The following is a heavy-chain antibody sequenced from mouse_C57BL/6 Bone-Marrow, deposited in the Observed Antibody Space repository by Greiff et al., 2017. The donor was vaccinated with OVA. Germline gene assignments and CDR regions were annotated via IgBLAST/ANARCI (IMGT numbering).Heavy chain of an antibody. CDR2: IYPRSGNT. CDR3: ARGGAYLDYAMDY. V-gene: IGHV1-81*01. D-gene: IGHD1-1*01. Sequence: VKLMESGAELARPGASVKLSCKASGYTFTSYGISWVKQRTGQGLEWIGEIYPRSGNTYYNEKFKGKATLTADKSSSTAYMELRSLTSEDSAVYFCARGGAYLDYAMDYWGQGTSVTVSS. J-gene: IGHJ4*01. CDR1: GYTFTSYG.